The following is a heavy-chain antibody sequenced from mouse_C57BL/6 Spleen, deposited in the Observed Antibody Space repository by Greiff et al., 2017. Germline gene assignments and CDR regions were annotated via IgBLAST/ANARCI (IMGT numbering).Heavy chain of an antibody. V-gene: IGHV6-6*01. Sequence: EVQLVESGGGLVQPGGSMKLSCAASGFTFSDAWMDWVRQSPEKGLEWVAEIRNKANNHATYYAESVKGRFTISRDDSKSSVYLQMNSLRAEDTGIYYCVYYDYDDGPYWYFDVWGTGTTVTVSS. CDR3: VYYDYDDGPYWYFDV. CDR2: IRNKANNHAT. J-gene: IGHJ1*03. CDR1: GFTFSDAW. D-gene: IGHD2-4*01.